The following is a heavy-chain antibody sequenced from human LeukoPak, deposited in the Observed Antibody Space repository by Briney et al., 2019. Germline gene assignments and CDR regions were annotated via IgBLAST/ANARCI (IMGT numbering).Heavy chain of an antibody. Sequence: ASVKVSCKASGYSFSNYGITWVRQAPGQGLEWMGWISGYNGNTHYGQKLQGRVTMTRDMFTSTVYMELSSLRSEDTAVYYCARERLRFLEWLLSPNDAFDIWGQGTMVTVSS. D-gene: IGHD3-3*01. CDR1: GYSFSNYG. CDR3: ARERLRFLEWLLSPNDAFDI. CDR2: ISGYNGNT. J-gene: IGHJ3*02. V-gene: IGHV1-18*01.